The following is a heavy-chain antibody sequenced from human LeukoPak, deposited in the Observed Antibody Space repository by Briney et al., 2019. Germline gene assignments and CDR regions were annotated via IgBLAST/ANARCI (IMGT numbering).Heavy chain of an antibody. CDR3: AKDSAARTQYYYYYMDV. CDR2: MRYDGSNR. V-gene: IGHV3-30*02. Sequence: GGSLRLSCAASGFTFSSYGMHWVRQAPGKGLEWVAFMRYDGSNRNYADSVKGRFTISRDNSKNTLYLQMNSLRAEDTAVYYCAKDSAARTQYYYYYMDVWGKGTTVTVSS. D-gene: IGHD6-6*01. J-gene: IGHJ6*03. CDR1: GFTFSSYG.